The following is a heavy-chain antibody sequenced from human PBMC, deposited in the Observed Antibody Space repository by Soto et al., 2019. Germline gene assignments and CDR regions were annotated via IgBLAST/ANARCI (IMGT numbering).Heavy chain of an antibody. CDR2: IIPMFSTP. V-gene: IGHV1-69*13. Sequence: ASVKVYCKASGGNFRSEAISWVRQAPGHGLEWMGRIIPMFSTPHYAQKFQGRVTIIADESTTTVNMEMRGLTYEDTAVYYCARAQFPYFLTADDYRMDVWGQGNSVTLSS. CDR3: ARAQFPYFLTADDYRMDV. J-gene: IGHJ6*02. D-gene: IGHD3-9*01. CDR1: GGNFRSEA.